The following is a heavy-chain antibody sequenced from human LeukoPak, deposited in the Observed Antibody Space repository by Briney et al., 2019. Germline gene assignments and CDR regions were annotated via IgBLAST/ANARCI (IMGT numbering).Heavy chain of an antibody. CDR2: IIPIFRTP. CDR1: GGTSSTYN. Sequence: ASVKVSCKASGGTSSTYNITWVRQAPGQGLERMGGIIPIFRTPNYAQKFQGRVTITTDESTSTAYMELSSLKSDDTAIYYCARVDRYYFYLDVWGKGTTVTVSS. CDR3: ARVDRYYFYLDV. V-gene: IGHV1-69*05. J-gene: IGHJ6*03.